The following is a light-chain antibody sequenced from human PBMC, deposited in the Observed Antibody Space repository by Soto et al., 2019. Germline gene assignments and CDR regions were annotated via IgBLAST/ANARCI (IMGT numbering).Light chain of an antibody. J-gene: IGKJ2*01. CDR3: QQYGNSPYT. Sequence: EIVLTQSPGTLSLSPGERATLSCRASQSVSSSYLAWYQQNPGQAPRLLIYGASSRATGIPDRFSGSGSGTDFTLTISRLETEDFAVYYWQQYGNSPYTFGQGTKLEIK. V-gene: IGKV3-20*01. CDR2: GAS. CDR1: QSVSSSY.